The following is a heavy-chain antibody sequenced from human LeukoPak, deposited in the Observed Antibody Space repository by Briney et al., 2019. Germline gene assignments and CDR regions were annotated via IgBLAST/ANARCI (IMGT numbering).Heavy chain of an antibody. CDR3: ARGPNRGPSAHGAFDI. D-gene: IGHD7-27*01. CDR1: GFTFSSYS. J-gene: IGHJ3*02. CDR2: ISSSSSYI. Sequence: PGGSLRLSCAASGFTFSSYSMNWARQAPGKGLEWVSSISSSSSYIYYADSVKGRFTISRDNAKNSLYLQMNSLRAEDTAVYYCARGPNRGPSAHGAFDIWGQGTMVTVSS. V-gene: IGHV3-21*01.